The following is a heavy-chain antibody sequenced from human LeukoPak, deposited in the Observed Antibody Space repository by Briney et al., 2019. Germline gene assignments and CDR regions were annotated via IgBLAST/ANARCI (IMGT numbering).Heavy chain of an antibody. D-gene: IGHD3-16*01. V-gene: IGHV3-64D*06. CDR3: VKTMVTFGGLIQTDAFDI. Sequence: GGSLRLSCAASGFTFNNYALVWVRQAPGKGLEYVSDINVDGGSTYYADSVRGRFTITRANSKNKLYLQMSSLKPEDTAVYFGVKTMVTFGGLIQTDAFDIWGQGTVVSVSS. CDR2: INVDGGST. J-gene: IGHJ3*02. CDR1: GFTFNNYA.